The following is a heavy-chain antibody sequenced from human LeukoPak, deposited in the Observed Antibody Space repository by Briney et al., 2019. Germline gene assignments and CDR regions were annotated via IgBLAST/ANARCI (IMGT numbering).Heavy chain of an antibody. D-gene: IGHD3-16*01. V-gene: IGHV1-18*01. Sequence: ASVNVSCKASGYTFTSYGIIWVRQAPGQGLEWMGWISAYEGNTNYAQSLQGRVTMTTDTSTSTAYMELRSLRSDDTAVYYCARAPPGTIMMTDYWGQGTLVTVSS. CDR3: ARAPPGTIMMTDY. CDR2: ISAYEGNT. J-gene: IGHJ4*02. CDR1: GYTFTSYG.